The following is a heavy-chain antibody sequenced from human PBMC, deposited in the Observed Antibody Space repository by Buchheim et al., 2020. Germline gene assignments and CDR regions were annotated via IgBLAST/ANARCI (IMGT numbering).Heavy chain of an antibody. J-gene: IGHJ4*02. CDR1: GFTFRSYS. CDR3: ARCRGYSYDYSDY. V-gene: IGHV3-48*01. CDR2: ISSSSNTT. D-gene: IGHD5-18*01. Sequence: EVQLVESGGGLVQPGGSLRLSCAASGFTFRSYSMNWVRQAPGKGLEWVSYISSSSNTTYYAESVKGRLTISRDNAKNSTYLQMNSLRAEDTAVYYCARCRGYSYDYSDYWGQGTL.